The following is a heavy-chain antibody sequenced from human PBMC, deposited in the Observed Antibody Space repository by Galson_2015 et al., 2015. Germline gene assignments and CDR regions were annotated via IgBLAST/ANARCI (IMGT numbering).Heavy chain of an antibody. J-gene: IGHJ6*02. CDR2: MNPNSGNT. Sequence: SVKVSCKASGYTFTSYDINWVRQATGQGLEWMGWMNPNSGNTGNAQKFQGRVTMTRNTSISTAYMELSSLRSEDTAVYYCASELGYCSSTSCSKYYYYGMDVWGQGTTVTVSS. CDR3: ASELGYCSSTSCSKYYYYGMDV. D-gene: IGHD2-2*01. CDR1: GYTFTSYD. V-gene: IGHV1-8*01.